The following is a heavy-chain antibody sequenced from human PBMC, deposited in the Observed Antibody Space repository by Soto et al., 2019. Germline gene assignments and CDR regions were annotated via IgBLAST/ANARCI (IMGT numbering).Heavy chain of an antibody. V-gene: IGHV1-18*01. CDR2: INIYNGNT. Sequence: QVQVVQSGAEVKKPGASVKVSCKTSGYTFASYAISWVRQAPGQGLEWMGWINIYNGNTNYAQKVQDRLTMTTDTSTSTDYMELRSLGSDDTAVDYCAGGNGNDYGSSDYWGQGTLVTVSS. CDR3: AGGNGNDYGSSDY. J-gene: IGHJ4*02. D-gene: IGHD5-12*01. CDR1: GYTFASYA.